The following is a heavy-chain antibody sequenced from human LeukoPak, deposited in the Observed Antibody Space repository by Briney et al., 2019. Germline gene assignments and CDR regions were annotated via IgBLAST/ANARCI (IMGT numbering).Heavy chain of an antibody. J-gene: IGHJ4*02. Sequence: ASVKVSCKASGGTFSSYAISWVRQAPGQGLEWMGIINPSGGSTSYAQKFQGRVTMTRDTSTSTVYMELSSLRSEDTAVYYCARDSSIVGATTVFGYWGQGTLVTVSS. V-gene: IGHV1-46*01. CDR2: INPSGGST. CDR3: ARDSSIVGATTVFGY. D-gene: IGHD1-26*01. CDR1: GGTFSSYA.